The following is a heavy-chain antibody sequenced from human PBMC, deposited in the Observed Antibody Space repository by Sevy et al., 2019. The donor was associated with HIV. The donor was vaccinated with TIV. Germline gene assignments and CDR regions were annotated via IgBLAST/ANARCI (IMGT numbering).Heavy chain of an antibody. Sequence: GGSLRLSCAASGFTFSSYAMSWVRQAPGKGLEWVSAISGSGGSTYYADSVKGRFTISRDHSKNTLYLQMNSLRAEDTAVYYCAKETPYYDFWSGYYTGYYFDYWGQGTLVTVSS. CDR2: ISGSGGST. J-gene: IGHJ4*02. V-gene: IGHV3-23*01. D-gene: IGHD3-3*01. CDR3: AKETPYYDFWSGYYTGYYFDY. CDR1: GFTFSSYA.